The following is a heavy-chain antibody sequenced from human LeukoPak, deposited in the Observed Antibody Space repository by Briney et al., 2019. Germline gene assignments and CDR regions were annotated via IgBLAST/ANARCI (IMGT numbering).Heavy chain of an antibody. D-gene: IGHD3-3*02. CDR3: ARERAFDRSYYYYYMDV. CDR2: IYTRGST. V-gene: IGHV4-61*02. CDR1: GGSISSSNYY. Sequence: PSETLSLTCTVPGGSISSSNYYWSWIRQPAGKGLEWIGRIYTRGSTNYNPSLKSRVTMSVDTSKNQFSLKLSSVTAADTAVYYCARERAFDRSYYYYYMDVWGKGTTVTISS. J-gene: IGHJ6*03.